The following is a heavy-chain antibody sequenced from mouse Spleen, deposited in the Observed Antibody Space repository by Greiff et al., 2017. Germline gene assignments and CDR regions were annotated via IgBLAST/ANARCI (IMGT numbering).Heavy chain of an antibody. CDR3: ARGGGYYYAMDY. D-gene: IGHD2-2*01. Sequence: QVQLKQSGAELVKPGASVKLSCKASGYTFTSYWMHWVKQRPGQGLEWIGMIHPNSGSTNYNEKFKSKATLTVDKSSSTAYMQLSSLTSEDSAVYYCARGGGYYYAMDYWGQGTSVTVSS. V-gene: IGHV1-64*01. J-gene: IGHJ4*01. CDR1: GYTFTSYW. CDR2: IHPNSGST.